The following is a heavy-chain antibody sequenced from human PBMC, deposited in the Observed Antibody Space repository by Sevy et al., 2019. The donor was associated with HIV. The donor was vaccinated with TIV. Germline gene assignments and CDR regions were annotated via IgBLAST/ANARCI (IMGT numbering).Heavy chain of an antibody. D-gene: IGHD1-1*01. J-gene: IGHJ4*02. CDR1: GFTFSSYG. Sequence: GGSLRLSCAASGFTFSSYGMHWVRQAPGKGLEWVAFIVYDGSNKYYTDSVKGRFTISRDNSKNTLYLQMNTLRAEDTALYYCAKSSTTGTTGVDYWGQGTLVTVSS. V-gene: IGHV3-30*02. CDR2: IVYDGSNK. CDR3: AKSSTTGTTGVDY.